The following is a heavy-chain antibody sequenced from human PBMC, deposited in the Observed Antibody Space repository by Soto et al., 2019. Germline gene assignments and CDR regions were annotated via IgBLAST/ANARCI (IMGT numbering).Heavy chain of an antibody. J-gene: IGHJ4*02. CDR1: GGSFSGYI. CDR2: INHSGSA. Sequence: PSETLSLTCAVYGGSFSGYIWTWIRQTPGKGLQWIGQINHSGSANYNPSIKSRVNISVHTSSSQFSLELSSVTAADTAVYYCARGLISGSHYSGGWYYFDSWGQGTQVTVSS. CDR3: ARGLISGSHYSGGWYYFDS. D-gene: IGHD1-26*01. V-gene: IGHV4-34*01.